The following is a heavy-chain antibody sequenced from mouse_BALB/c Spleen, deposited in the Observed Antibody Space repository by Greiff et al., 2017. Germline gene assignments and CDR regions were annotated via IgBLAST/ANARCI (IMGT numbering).Heavy chain of an antibody. CDR1: GFSLTSYG. J-gene: IGHJ4*01. V-gene: IGHV2-9*02. CDR2: IWAGGST. D-gene: IGHD2-4*01. Sequence: QVQLKESGPGLVAPSQSLSITCTVSGFSLTSYGVHWVRQPPGKGLEWLGVIWAGGSTNYNSALMSRLSISKDNSKSQVFLKMNSLQTDDTAMYYCARERDSPMITGAMDYWGQGTSVTVSS. CDR3: ARERDSPMITGAMDY.